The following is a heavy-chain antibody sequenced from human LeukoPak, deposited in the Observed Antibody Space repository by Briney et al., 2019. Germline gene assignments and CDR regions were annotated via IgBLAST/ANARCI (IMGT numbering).Heavy chain of an antibody. CDR2: IYYSGST. D-gene: IGHD3-9*01. J-gene: IGHJ4*02. V-gene: IGHV4-59*01. Sequence: SETLSLTCTVSSGSISFYYWSCIRQPPGQGLEWIGYIYYSGSTDYNPSLKSRVTISVDTSKNQFSLKLSSVTAADTAVYYCARSLTGNFDYWGQGTLVTVSS. CDR1: SGSISFYY. CDR3: ARSLTGNFDY.